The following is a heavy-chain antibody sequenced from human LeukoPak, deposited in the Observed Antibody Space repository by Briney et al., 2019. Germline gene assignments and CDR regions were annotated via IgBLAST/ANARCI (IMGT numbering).Heavy chain of an antibody. CDR2: INTDGTVT. CDR3: ARAPSEIGGYYPEYFRH. CDR1: GFTFSKYW. V-gene: IGHV3-74*01. D-gene: IGHD3-22*01. J-gene: IGHJ1*01. Sequence: GGSLRLSCAASGFTFSKYWMLWVRQAPGKGLESVSRINTDGTVTTYADSVKGRFTISRDNAKNTVSLQMNSLRAEDTGVYYCARAPSEIGGYYPEYFRHWGQGTLVTVSS.